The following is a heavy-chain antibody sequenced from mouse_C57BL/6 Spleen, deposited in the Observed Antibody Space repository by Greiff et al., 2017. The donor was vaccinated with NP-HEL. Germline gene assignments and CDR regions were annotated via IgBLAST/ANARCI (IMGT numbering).Heavy chain of an antibody. CDR2: IDPEDGET. CDR3: ARSGYGSHWYFDV. V-gene: IGHV14-2*01. J-gene: IGHJ1*03. Sequence: VQLQQSGAELVKPGASVKLSCTASGFNIKDYYMHWVKQRTEQGLEWIGRIDPEDGETKYAPTFQGKATITADTSSNTAYLQLSSLTSEDTAVYYCARSGYGSHWYFDVWGTGTTVTVSS. D-gene: IGHD1-1*01. CDR1: GFNIKDYY.